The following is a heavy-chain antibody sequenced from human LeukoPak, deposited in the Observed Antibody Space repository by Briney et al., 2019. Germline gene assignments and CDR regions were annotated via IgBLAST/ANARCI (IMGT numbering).Heavy chain of an antibody. V-gene: IGHV1-18*01. CDR3: ARPRDNSSHLYGMDV. D-gene: IGHD6-13*01. CDR1: GYTFTSYD. CDR2: ISVYNGNT. Sequence: ASVRGSCTASGYTFTSYDITCGRQAPGHGLEWMGWISVYNGNTNYAQKLQGRVTMTTDTSTSTAYMELRSLRSDDTAVYYCARPRDNSSHLYGMDVWRQRTTVTVSS. J-gene: IGHJ6*02.